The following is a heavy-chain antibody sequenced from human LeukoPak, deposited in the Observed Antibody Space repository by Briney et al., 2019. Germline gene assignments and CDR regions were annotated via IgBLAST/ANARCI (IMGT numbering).Heavy chain of an antibody. CDR2: INHSGST. CDR3: ARGLYDFWSGYYPGRDSSPGGRAFDI. CDR1: GGSFSGYY. J-gene: IGHJ3*02. V-gene: IGHV4-34*01. Sequence: SETLSLTCAVYGGSFSGYYWSWIRQPPGKGLEWIGEINHSGSTNYNPSLKSRVTISVDPSKNQFSLKLSSVTAADTAVYYCARGLYDFWSGYYPGRDSSPGGRAFDIWGQGTMVTVSS. D-gene: IGHD3-3*01.